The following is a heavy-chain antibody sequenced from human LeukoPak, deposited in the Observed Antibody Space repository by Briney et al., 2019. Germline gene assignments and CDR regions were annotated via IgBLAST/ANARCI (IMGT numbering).Heavy chain of an antibody. CDR3: ARGQVTIYTFDP. CDR1: GGSVSSSDC. V-gene: IGHV4-4*02. J-gene: IGHJ5*02. CDR2: IYANGAT. Sequence: PSETLSLTCAVSGGSVSSSDCWTWVRQPPGKGLDWIGEIYANGATNYNPSLKSRVTISVDTSKNQFSLKLSSVTAADTAVYYCARGQVTIYTFDPWGQGTLVTVSS. D-gene: IGHD3-3*01.